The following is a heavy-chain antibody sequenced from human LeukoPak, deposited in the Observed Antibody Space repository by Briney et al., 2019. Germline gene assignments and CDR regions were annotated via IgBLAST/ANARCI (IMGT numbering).Heavy chain of an antibody. D-gene: IGHD2-2*01. Sequence: SETLSLTCTVSGYSISRGYYWGWIRQPPGKGLEGIGSIYHSGSTYYNPSLKSRVTISVDTSKNQFSLKLSSVTAADTAVYYCAREDIVVVPAAINYMDVWGKGTTVTVSS. J-gene: IGHJ6*03. V-gene: IGHV4-38-2*02. CDR1: GYSISRGYY. CDR3: AREDIVVVPAAINYMDV. CDR2: IYHSGST.